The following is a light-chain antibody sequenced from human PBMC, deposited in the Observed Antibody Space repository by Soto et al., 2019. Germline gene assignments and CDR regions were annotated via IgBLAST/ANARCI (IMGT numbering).Light chain of an antibody. Sequence: QSALTQPPSVSGAPGQRVTISCTGSSSNIGAGYDVHWYQQLPGTTPKLLIYANENRPSGVPDRFSGSKSGTSASLAITGLQAEDEADYYCQSYDSRLSGYVFGTGTKVTVL. CDR1: SSNIGAGYD. CDR2: ANE. CDR3: QSYDSRLSGYV. J-gene: IGLJ1*01. V-gene: IGLV1-40*01.